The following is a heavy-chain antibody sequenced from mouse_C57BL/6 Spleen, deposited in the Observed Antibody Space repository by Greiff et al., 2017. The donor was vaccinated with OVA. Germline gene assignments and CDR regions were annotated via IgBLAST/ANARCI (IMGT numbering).Heavy chain of an antibody. Sequence: VQLKESGPELVKPGASVKIPCKASGYTFTDYNMDWVKQSHGKSLEWIGDINPNNGGTIYNQKFKGKATLTVDKSSSTAYMELRSLTSDDTAVYYCARSHYGSRFAYWGQGTLVTVSA. CDR3: ARSHYGSRFAY. CDR1: GYTFTDYN. CDR2: INPNNGGT. V-gene: IGHV1-18*01. D-gene: IGHD1-1*01. J-gene: IGHJ3*01.